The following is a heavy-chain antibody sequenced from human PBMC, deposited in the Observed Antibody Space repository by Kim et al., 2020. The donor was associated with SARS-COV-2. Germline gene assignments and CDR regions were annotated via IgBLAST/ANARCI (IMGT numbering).Heavy chain of an antibody. Sequence: GGSLRLSCATSGFTFSTYDMNWVRQAPGKGLEWVSSISTTSAYIYYAASIKGRFTVSRDNAKNSLYLQMDSLIGEDTAVYYCAGGGSGSLIRRAPFDFWGQGTPVSVSS. CDR1: GFTFSTYD. J-gene: IGHJ4*02. D-gene: IGHD1-26*01. CDR3: AGGGSGSLIRRAPFDF. CDR2: ISTTSAYI. V-gene: IGHV3-21*01.